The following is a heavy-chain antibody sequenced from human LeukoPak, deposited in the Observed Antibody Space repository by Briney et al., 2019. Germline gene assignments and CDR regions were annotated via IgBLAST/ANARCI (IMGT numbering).Heavy chain of an antibody. V-gene: IGHV4-31*03. J-gene: IGHJ4*02. CDR3: ARDLGGLGKIDQ. CDR1: GGSFSSGGYY. CDR2: IFYSGTT. D-gene: IGHD7-27*01. Sequence: SETLSLTCTVSGGSFSSGGYYWSWIRQHPGKGLEWIGYIFYSGTTYYNPSLKSRVIISVDASKNQFSLRPSSVTAADTAVYYCARDLGGLGKIDQWGQGTLVTVSS.